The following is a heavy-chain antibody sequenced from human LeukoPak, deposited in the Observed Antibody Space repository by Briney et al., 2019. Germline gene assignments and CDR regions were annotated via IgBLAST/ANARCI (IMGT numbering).Heavy chain of an antibody. CDR2: MDPNSGNT. J-gene: IGHJ6*03. CDR1: GYIFTDFY. D-gene: IGHD1-26*01. Sequence: ASVKVSCKASGYIFTDFYMHWVRQATGQGLEWMGWMDPNSGNTGYAQKFQGRVTITRNTSISTAYMELSSLRSEDTAVYYCARGDSDPSYYYYMDVWGKGTTVTVSS. V-gene: IGHV1-8*03. CDR3: ARGDSDPSYYYYMDV.